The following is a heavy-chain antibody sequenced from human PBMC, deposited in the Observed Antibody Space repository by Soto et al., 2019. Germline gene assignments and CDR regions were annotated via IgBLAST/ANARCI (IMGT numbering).Heavy chain of an antibody. CDR2: ISSSTSTI. D-gene: IGHD3-22*01. CDR1: GFTFRSYS. Sequence: EVQLVESGGGLAQPGGSLRLSCAASGFTFRSYSMNWVRQAPGKGLEWVSYISSSTSTIYYADSVKGRFTISRDNAKNSLYLQMNSLRGEDTAVYYCARGPMGYDSSGYYDFDYWGQGTLVTVSS. CDR3: ARGPMGYDSSGYYDFDY. V-gene: IGHV3-48*01. J-gene: IGHJ4*02.